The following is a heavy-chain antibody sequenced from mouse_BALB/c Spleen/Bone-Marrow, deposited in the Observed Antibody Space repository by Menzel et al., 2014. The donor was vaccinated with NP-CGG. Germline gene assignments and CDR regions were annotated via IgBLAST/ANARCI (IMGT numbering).Heavy chain of an antibody. CDR3: EGFYSNGRFAY. CDR1: GFDFSRYW. CDR2: INPDSSTI. J-gene: IGHJ3*01. Sequence: EVRLLESGGGLVQPGGSLKLSCSASGFDFSRYWMSWVRQAPGKGLEWIGEINPDSSTINYTPSLKDKFIISRDNAKNTLSLKRRKVKSGDPAFYSWEGFYSNGRFAYGGQGTWVIFSA. D-gene: IGHD1-1*01. V-gene: IGHV4-1*02.